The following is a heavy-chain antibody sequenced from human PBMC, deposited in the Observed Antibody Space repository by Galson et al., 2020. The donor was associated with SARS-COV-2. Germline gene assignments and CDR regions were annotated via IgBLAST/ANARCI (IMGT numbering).Heavy chain of an antibody. J-gene: IGHJ6*03. CDR3: ARVATVTNMDV. CDR1: GFTFSSYS. Sequence: GESLKISCAASGFTFSSYSMNWVRQAPGKGLEWVSYISSSSSTIYYADSVKGRFTISRDNAKNSLYLQMNSLRAEDTAVYYCARVATVTNMDVWGKGTTVTVSS. D-gene: IGHD4-17*01. CDR2: ISSSSSTI. V-gene: IGHV3-48*01.